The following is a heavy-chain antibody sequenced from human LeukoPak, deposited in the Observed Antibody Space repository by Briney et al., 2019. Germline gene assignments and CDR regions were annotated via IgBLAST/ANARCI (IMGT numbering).Heavy chain of an antibody. Sequence: GESLKISCKGSGYSFTSNWIGWVRQLPGKGLEWMGIIYPGDSDIRYSPSFQGQVTISADKSISTAHLQWSSLKASDTAMYYCARRRTGAWFDYWGQGTLVTVSS. CDR1: GYSFTSNW. CDR2: IYPGDSDI. J-gene: IGHJ4*02. CDR3: ARRRTGAWFDY. V-gene: IGHV5-51*01.